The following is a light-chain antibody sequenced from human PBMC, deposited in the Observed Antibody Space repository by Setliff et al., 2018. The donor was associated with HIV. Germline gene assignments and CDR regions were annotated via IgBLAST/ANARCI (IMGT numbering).Light chain of an antibody. CDR2: DVS. V-gene: IGLV2-14*03. J-gene: IGLJ1*01. CDR3: SSYASSTPLYV. CDR1: SSAVGGYNY. Sequence: QSVLTQPASVSGTPGQSITISCAETSSAVGGYNYVSWYQQHPGKAPKLMISDVSNRHSGVSNRFSGSKSGNTASLTISGLQAEDEADYYCSSYASSTPLYVFGTGTRSPS.